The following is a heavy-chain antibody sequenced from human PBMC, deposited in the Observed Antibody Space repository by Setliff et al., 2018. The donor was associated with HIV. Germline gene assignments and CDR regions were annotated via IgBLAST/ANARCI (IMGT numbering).Heavy chain of an antibody. CDR2: VMFGGGS. CDR3: ATTYHPDSRGYPPESFIR. J-gene: IGHJ1*01. CDR1: GGSIRSYY. Sequence: SQTLSLTCSVSGGSIRSYYWSWIRQSPGKGLEWIGYVMFGGGSNYSPIFKSRVAMSIDASKNQFSLRLTSVSAADTAVYHCATTYHPDSRGYPPESFIRWGQGILVTVSS. V-gene: IGHV4-59*08. D-gene: IGHD3-22*01.